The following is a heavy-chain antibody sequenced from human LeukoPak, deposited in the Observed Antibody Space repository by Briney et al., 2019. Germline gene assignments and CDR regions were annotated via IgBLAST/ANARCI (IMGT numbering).Heavy chain of an antibody. V-gene: IGHV4-34*01. D-gene: IGHD2-15*01. CDR3: ARVPYCSGGSCNYYYYYGMDV. J-gene: IGHJ6*02. CDR1: GGSLSGYY. Sequence: SETLSLTCVVYGGSLSGYYWSWIRQPPGKGLEWIGEINHSGSTNYNPSLKSRVTMSVDTSKNQFSLKLSSVTAADTAVYYCARVPYCSGGSCNYYYYYGMDVWGQGTTVTVSS. CDR2: INHSGST.